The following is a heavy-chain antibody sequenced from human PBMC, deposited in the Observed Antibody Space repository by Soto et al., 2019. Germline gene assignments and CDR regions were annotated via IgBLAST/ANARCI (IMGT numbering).Heavy chain of an antibody. CDR3: ARSTGWGIDY. Sequence: QVQLVESGGTVVQPGRSLRLSCAASGFTFSSYALHWVRQAPGKGLEWVTLISYDASNKYYGNSVKGRFTISRDNSKNALYLQMDCLSAEYLAVDYCARSTGWGIDYWALGTLVTVSA. J-gene: IGHJ2*01. CDR1: GFTFSSYA. D-gene: IGHD2-8*02. V-gene: IGHV3-30*03. CDR2: ISYDASNK.